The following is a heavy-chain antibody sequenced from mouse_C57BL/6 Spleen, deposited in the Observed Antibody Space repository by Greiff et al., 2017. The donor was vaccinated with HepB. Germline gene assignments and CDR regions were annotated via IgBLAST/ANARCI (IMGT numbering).Heavy chain of an antibody. CDR1: GYTFTSYW. CDR2: IDPSDSET. V-gene: IGHV1-52*01. J-gene: IGHJ4*01. Sequence: VQLRQSGAELVRPGSSVKLSCKASGYTFTSYWMHWVKQRPIQGLEWIGNIDPSDSETHYNQKFKDKATLTVDKSSSTAYMQLSSLTSEDSAVYDCAREGGSTMDYWGQGTSVTVSS. CDR3: AREGGSTMDY.